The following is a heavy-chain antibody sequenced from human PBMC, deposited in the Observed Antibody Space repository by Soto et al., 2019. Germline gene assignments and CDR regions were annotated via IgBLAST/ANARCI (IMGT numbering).Heavy chain of an antibody. D-gene: IGHD3-16*01. CDR3: ARRARGNWAFDY. Sequence: GGSLRLSCAASGFTFSSYAMNWVRQAPGKGLEWVSVISGSGDSTYYADSAKGRFTISRDNSKNTLYLQMNSLRTEDTAVYYCARRARGNWAFDYWGQGTLVTVAS. J-gene: IGHJ4*02. CDR2: ISGSGDST. V-gene: IGHV3-23*01. CDR1: GFTFSSYA.